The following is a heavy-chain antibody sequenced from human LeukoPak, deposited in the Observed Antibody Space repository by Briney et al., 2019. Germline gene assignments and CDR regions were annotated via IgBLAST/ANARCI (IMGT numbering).Heavy chain of an antibody. J-gene: IGHJ6*03. D-gene: IGHD1-7*01. CDR2: TYYRSKWYN. V-gene: IGHV6-1*01. Sequence: SQTLSLTCAISGDSVSSNSAAWNWIRQSPSRGLEWLGRTYYRSKWYNDYAVSVKSRITINPDTSKNQFSLQLNSVTPEDTAVYYCARDQLELRGYYYYYYMDVWGKGTTVTVSS. CDR3: ARDQLELRGYYYYYYMDV. CDR1: GDSVSSNSAA.